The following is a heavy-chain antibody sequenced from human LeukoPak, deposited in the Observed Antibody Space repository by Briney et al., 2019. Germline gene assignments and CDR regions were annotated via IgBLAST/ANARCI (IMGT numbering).Heavy chain of an antibody. CDR3: ARDGGYSYDNFDY. V-gene: IGHV3-7*01. CDR2: IKEDGSES. CDR1: GFIFSTYW. Sequence: GGSLRLSCAASGFIFSTYWMSWVRQAPGKGLEWVANIKEDGSESHYVDSVKGRFTISRDNAKNSLYLQMNSLRAEDTAVYYCARDGGYSYDNFDYWGQGTLVTVSS. D-gene: IGHD5-18*01. J-gene: IGHJ4*02.